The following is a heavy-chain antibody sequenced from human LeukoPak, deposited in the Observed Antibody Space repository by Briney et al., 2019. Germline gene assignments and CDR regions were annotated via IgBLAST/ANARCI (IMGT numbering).Heavy chain of an antibody. CDR2: TYYRSKWYN. CDR3: ARQMAGGYWYFDL. V-gene: IGHV6-1*01. Sequence: SQTLSLTCAISGDSVSSNSAAWNWIRQSPSRGLEWLGRTYYRSKWYNDYAVSVKGRIAINPDTSKSQLSLQLDSVTPEDTAVYYCARQMAGGYWYFDLWGRGTLVTVSS. D-gene: IGHD6-19*01. J-gene: IGHJ2*01. CDR1: GDSVSSNSAA.